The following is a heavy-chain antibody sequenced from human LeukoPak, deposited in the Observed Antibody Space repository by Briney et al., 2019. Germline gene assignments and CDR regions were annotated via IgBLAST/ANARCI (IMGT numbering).Heavy chain of an antibody. J-gene: IGHJ6*03. Sequence: GGSLRLSCAASGFTFDDYGMSWVRQAPGKGLEWVSGINWNGGSTGYADSVKGRFTISRDNAKNSLYLQMNSLRAEDTALYYCASGMVRGPVVYCYYYMDVWGKGTTVTVSS. V-gene: IGHV3-20*04. CDR3: ASGMVRGPVVYCYYYMDV. CDR2: INWNGGST. D-gene: IGHD3-10*01. CDR1: GFTFDDYG.